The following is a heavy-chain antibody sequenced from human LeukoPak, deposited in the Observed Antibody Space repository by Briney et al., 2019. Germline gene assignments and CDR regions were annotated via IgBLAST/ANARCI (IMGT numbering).Heavy chain of an antibody. D-gene: IGHD2-2*01. CDR3: AKEGPAAPTWRMDV. CDR1: GFTFSSYG. Sequence: PGRSLRLSWAASGFTFSSYGMHWVRQAPGKGLEWVAVISYDGSNKYYADSVKGRFTISRDNSKNTLYLQMNSLRAEDTAVYYCAKEGPAAPTWRMDVWGQGTTVTVSS. CDR2: ISYDGSNK. V-gene: IGHV3-30*18. J-gene: IGHJ6*02.